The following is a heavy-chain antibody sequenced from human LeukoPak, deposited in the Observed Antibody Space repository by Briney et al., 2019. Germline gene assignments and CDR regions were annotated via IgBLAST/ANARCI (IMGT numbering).Heavy chain of an antibody. CDR3: ATELVVGYCFDY. CDR2: IIPIFGTA. V-gene: IGHV1-69*05. CDR1: GGTFSSYA. Sequence: ASVKVSCKASGGTFSSYAISWVRQAPGQGLEWMGGIIPIFGTANYAQKFQGRVTITTDESTGTAYMELSSRRSEGTAVYYCATELVVGYCFDYWGQGTLVTVSS. D-gene: IGHD2-21*01. J-gene: IGHJ4*02.